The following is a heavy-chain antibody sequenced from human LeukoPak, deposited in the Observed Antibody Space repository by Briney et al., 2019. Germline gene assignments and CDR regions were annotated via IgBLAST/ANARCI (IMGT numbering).Heavy chain of an antibody. J-gene: IGHJ6*02. V-gene: IGHV4-34*01. CDR3: ARIYDFWSGYQRNYYYGMDV. CDR2: INHSGST. D-gene: IGHD3-3*01. Sequence: SETLSLTCAVYGGSFSGYYWSWIRQPPGKGLEWIGEINHSGSTNYNPSLKSRVTISVDTSKNQFSLKLSSVTAADTAVYYCARIYDFWSGYQRNYYYGMDVWGQGTTVTVSS. CDR1: GGSFSGYY.